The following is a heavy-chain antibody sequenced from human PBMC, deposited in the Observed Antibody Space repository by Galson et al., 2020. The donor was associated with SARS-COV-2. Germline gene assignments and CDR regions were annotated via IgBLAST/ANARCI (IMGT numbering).Heavy chain of an antibody. CDR1: GGSISSSDYY. CDR2: VFSIGKT. D-gene: IGHD6-13*01. J-gene: IGHJ5*01. V-gene: IGHV4-61*02. Sequence: SETLSLTWTVSGGSISSSDYYWSWVRQPAGKGLEWIGRVFSIGKTNYNPSLKSRVTISLDTSKNQFSLKLRSVTAADTAVYYCARAKQQMAPYNWFDSWGPGTLVTVSS. CDR3: ARAKQQMAPYNWFDS.